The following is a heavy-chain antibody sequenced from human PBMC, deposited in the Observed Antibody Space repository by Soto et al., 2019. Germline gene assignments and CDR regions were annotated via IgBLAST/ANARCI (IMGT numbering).Heavy chain of an antibody. Sequence: AASVKVSCKASGGTFSSYAISWVRQAPGQGLEWMGGIIPIFGTANYAQKFQGRVTITADESTSTAYMELSSLRSEDTAVYYCAICGTTSGYAFDIWGQGTMVTVSS. D-gene: IGHD1-1*01. CDR1: GGTFSSYA. CDR3: AICGTTSGYAFDI. V-gene: IGHV1-69*13. CDR2: IIPIFGTA. J-gene: IGHJ3*02.